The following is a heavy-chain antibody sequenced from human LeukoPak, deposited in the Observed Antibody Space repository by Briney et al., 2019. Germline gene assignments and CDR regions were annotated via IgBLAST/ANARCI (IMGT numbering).Heavy chain of an antibody. CDR1: GFTLSRYA. CDR3: ARDDGGYGSGSHYYFYSMDV. J-gene: IGHJ6*02. Sequence: GGSLRLSCAASGFTLSRYAMHCVRQAPGKGLQFVSAISTSGGSTSYANSVRGRFTISRDNSKNTLHLQMGSLRAEDMAVYYCARDDGGYGSGSHYYFYSMDVWGQGTTVTVSS. V-gene: IGHV3-64*01. CDR2: ISTSGGST. D-gene: IGHD3-10*01.